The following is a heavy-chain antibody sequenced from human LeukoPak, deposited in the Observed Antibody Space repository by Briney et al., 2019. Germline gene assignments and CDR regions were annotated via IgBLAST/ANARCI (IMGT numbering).Heavy chain of an antibody. CDR3: AKGRVITFGGVIVAADRFDY. CDR2: ISGSGGST. D-gene: IGHD3-16*02. V-gene: IGHV3-23*01. CDR1: GFTFSSYA. J-gene: IGHJ4*02. Sequence: AGGSLRLSCAASGFTFSSYAMSWVRQAPGKGLEWVSAISGSGGSTYYADSVKGRFTISRDNSKNKLYLQMNSLRAEDTAVEYCAKGRVITFGGVIVAADRFDYWGQGTLVTVSS.